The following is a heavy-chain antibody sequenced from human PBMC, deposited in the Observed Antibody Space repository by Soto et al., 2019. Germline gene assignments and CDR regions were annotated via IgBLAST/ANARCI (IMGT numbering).Heavy chain of an antibody. V-gene: IGHV1-69*06. CDR1: GGTFSSYA. J-gene: IGHJ6*02. Sequence: SVKVSCKASGGTFSSYAISWVRQAPVQGLEWMGGIIPIFGTANYAQKFQGRVTITADKSTSTAYMELSSLRSEDTAVYYCAREVGRGYSGYGPYYYYGMEVWGQGTTVTVSS. CDR3: AREVGRGYSGYGPYYYYGMEV. CDR2: IIPIFGTA. D-gene: IGHD5-12*01.